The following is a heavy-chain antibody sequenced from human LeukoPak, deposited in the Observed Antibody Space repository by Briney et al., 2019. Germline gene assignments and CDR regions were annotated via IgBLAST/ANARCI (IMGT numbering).Heavy chain of an antibody. J-gene: IGHJ6*02. V-gene: IGHV4-59*08. CDR1: GGSISSYY. CDR2: IYYSGST. D-gene: IGHD3-9*01. Sequence: SETLSLTCTVSGGSISSYYWSWIRQPPGKGLEWIGYIYYSGSTNYNPSLKSRVTISVDTSKNQFSLKLSSVTAADTAVYYCARHQRFDWLSNYYYGMDVWGQGTTVTVSS. CDR3: ARHQRFDWLSNYYYGMDV.